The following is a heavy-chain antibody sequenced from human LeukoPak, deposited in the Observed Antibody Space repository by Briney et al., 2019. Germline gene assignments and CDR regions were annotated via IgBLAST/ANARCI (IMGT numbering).Heavy chain of an antibody. V-gene: IGHV3-23*01. Sequence: GGSLRLSCAASGFTFSSYSMSWVRQAPGKGLEWVSGISDSGGSTYYADSVKGRFTISRDNSKNTLYLQMNSLRAEDTAVYYCATDIVVVVVAATPRNNYWGQGTLVTVSS. CDR1: GFTFSSYS. J-gene: IGHJ4*02. D-gene: IGHD2-15*01. CDR2: ISDSGGST. CDR3: ATDIVVVVVAATPRNNY.